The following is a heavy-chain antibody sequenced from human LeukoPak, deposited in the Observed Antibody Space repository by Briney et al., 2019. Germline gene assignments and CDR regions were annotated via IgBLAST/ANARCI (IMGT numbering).Heavy chain of an antibody. CDR2: ISGRSDNT. J-gene: IGHJ4*02. CDR1: GFIFSNYA. V-gene: IGHV3-23*01. CDR3: AKWGDYDVLTGYYVSDF. D-gene: IGHD3-9*01. Sequence: GGSLRLSCAASGFIFSNYAMYWVRQAPGKGLEWVSAISGRSDNTYYADSVKGRFTLSRDSSKNTMYLQMNSLRADDTAVYYCAKWGDYDVLTGYYVSDFWGQGTLVTVSS.